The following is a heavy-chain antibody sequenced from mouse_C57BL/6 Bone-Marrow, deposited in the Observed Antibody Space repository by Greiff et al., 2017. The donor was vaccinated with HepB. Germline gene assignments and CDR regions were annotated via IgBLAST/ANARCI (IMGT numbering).Heavy chain of an antibody. CDR2: IHPNSGST. Sequence: QVQLQQPGAELVKPGASVKLSCKASGYTFTSYWMHWVKQRPGQGLEWIGMIHPNSGSTNYNEKFKSKATLTVDKSSSTAYMQLSSLTSEDSAVYYCARSSITTVAPFAYWGQGTLVTVSA. CDR3: ARSSITTVAPFAY. V-gene: IGHV1-64*01. D-gene: IGHD1-1*01. J-gene: IGHJ3*01. CDR1: GYTFTSYW.